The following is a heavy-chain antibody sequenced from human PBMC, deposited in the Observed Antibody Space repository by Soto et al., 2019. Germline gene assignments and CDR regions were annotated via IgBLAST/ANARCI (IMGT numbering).Heavy chain of an antibody. V-gene: IGHV4-38-2*01. D-gene: IGHD5-18*01. CDR1: GYSISSGYY. J-gene: IGHJ6*02. CDR2: IYHSGST. Sequence: SETLSLTCAVSGYSISSGYYWGCIRQPPGKGLEWIGSIYHSGSTYYNPSLKSRVTISVDTSKNQFSLKLSSVTAADTAVYYCARAGWVDTAMSSDYYYYGMDVWGQGTTVTVSS. CDR3: ARAGWVDTAMSSDYYYYGMDV.